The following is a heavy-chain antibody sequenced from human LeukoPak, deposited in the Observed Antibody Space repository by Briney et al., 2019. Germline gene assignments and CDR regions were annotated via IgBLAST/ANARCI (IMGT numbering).Heavy chain of an antibody. CDR1: GFTFSSYW. V-gene: IGHV3-74*01. Sequence: GGSLRLSCAASGFTFSSYWMHWVRQAPGKGLVWVSRINSDGSSTSYADSVKGRFTISRDNAKNTLYLQMNSLRAEDTAVYYCARAKRWSTTVTTHYFDYWGQGTLVTVSS. CDR2: INSDGSST. D-gene: IGHD4-17*01. J-gene: IGHJ4*02. CDR3: ARAKRWSTTVTTHYFDY.